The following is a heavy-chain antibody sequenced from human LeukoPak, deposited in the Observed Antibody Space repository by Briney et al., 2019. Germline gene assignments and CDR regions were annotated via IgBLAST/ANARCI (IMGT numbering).Heavy chain of an antibody. CDR1: GYSFTSYW. CDR3: ARARGVVPAAIHYDWFDP. J-gene: IGHJ5*02. V-gene: IGHV5-51*01. Sequence: GESLKISCKGSGYSFTSYWIGWVRQMPGKGLEWMGIIYPGDSDTRYSPSFQGQVTISADKSISTAYLQWSSLKALDTAMYYCARARGVVPAAIHYDWFDPWGQGTLVTVSS. D-gene: IGHD2-2*02. CDR2: IYPGDSDT.